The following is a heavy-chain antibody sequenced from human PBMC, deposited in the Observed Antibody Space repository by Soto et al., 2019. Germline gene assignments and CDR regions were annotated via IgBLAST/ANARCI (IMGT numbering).Heavy chain of an antibody. Sequence: SETLSLTCTVSGGSISSGGYYWSWIRQHPGKGLEWIGYIYYSGSTYYNPSLKSRVTISVDTSKNQFSLKLSSVTAADTAVYYCARENSSSWSYYYYYYMDVWGKGTTVTVSS. CDR1: GGSISSGGYY. CDR2: IYYSGST. CDR3: ARENSSSWSYYYYYYMDV. V-gene: IGHV4-31*03. J-gene: IGHJ6*03. D-gene: IGHD6-13*01.